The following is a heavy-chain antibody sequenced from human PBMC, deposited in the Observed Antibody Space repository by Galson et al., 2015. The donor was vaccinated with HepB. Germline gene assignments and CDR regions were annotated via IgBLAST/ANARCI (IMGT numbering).Heavy chain of an antibody. Sequence: SVKVSCKASGYTFTNYYIHWVRQAPGQGLEWMGWIAPNGGATNYAQKFQGWVTMTRDTSISTVYMELSRLKSDDTALYYCARGPYYYGDYWGQGTLVTVSS. CDR3: ARGPYYYGDY. V-gene: IGHV1-2*04. CDR2: IAPNGGAT. D-gene: IGHD3-16*01. CDR1: GYTFTNYY. J-gene: IGHJ4*02.